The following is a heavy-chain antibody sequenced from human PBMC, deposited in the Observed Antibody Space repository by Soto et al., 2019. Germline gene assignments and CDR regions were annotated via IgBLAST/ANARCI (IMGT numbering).Heavy chain of an antibody. CDR1: GYTFTSYD. CDR2: MNPNSGNT. J-gene: IGHJ6*03. CDR3: ARGYGSGSYPYYYYYYMDV. Sequence: VKVSCKASGYTFTSYDINWVRQATGQGLEWMGWMNPNSGNTGYAQKFQGRVTMTRNTSISTAYMELSSLRSEDTAVYYCARGYGSGSYPYYYYYYMDVWGKGTTVTVSS. V-gene: IGHV1-8*01. D-gene: IGHD3-10*01.